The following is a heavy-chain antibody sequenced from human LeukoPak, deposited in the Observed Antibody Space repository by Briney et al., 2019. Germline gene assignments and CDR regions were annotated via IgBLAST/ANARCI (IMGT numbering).Heavy chain of an antibody. CDR2: IYYSGST. CDR3: ARLTLGFWSGYYKYYLDY. J-gene: IGHJ4*02. D-gene: IGHD3-3*01. CDR1: GGSISSSSYY. Sequence: TPSETLSLTCTVSGGSISSSSYYWGWIRQPPGKGLEWIGSIYYSGSTYYNPSLKSRVTISVDTSKNQFSLKLSSVTAADTAVYYCARLTLGFWSGYYKYYLDYWGQGTLVTVSS. V-gene: IGHV4-39*01.